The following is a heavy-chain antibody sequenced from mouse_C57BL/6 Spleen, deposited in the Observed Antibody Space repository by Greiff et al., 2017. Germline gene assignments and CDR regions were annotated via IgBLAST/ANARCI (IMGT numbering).Heavy chain of an antibody. J-gene: IGHJ1*03. D-gene: IGHD1-1*01. V-gene: IGHV14-4*01. CDR1: GFNIKDDY. CDR2: IDPENGDT. CDR3: TTGYHYSGYLDV. Sequence: VQLQQSGAELVGPGASVKLSCTASGFNIKDDYMHWVKQRPEQGLEWIGWIDPENGDTEYASKFQGKATITADTSSNTAYLQLSSLTSEDTAVYYCTTGYHYSGYLDVWGTGTTVTVSS.